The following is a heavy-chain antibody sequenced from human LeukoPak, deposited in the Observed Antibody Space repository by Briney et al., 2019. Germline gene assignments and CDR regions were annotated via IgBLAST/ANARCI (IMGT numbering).Heavy chain of an antibody. CDR2: INPNSGGT. D-gene: IGHD4-23*01. Sequence: ASVKVSCKASGYTFTGYYMHWVRQAPGQGLEWMGWINPNSGGTNYAQKFQGRVTMTRDTSISTAYMELSRLRSDDTAVYYCARDKGGNDAFDIWGQGTMVTVSS. CDR1: GYTFTGYY. CDR3: ARDKGGNDAFDI. V-gene: IGHV1-2*02. J-gene: IGHJ3*02.